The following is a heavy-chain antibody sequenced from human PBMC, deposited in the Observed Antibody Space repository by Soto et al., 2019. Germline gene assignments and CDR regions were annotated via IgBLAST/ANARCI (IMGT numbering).Heavy chain of an antibody. J-gene: IGHJ5*02. D-gene: IGHD3-3*01. V-gene: IGHV4-61*01. CDR3: TRHEAESGSNKPDP. CDR2: IYYTGNT. Sequence: QVQLQESGPGVVKPSDTLSVTCTVSGGSVSSRSHFWCWLRQPRGGGLRWMGYIYYTGNTNYSPSRTRRATLSVDKSRNKSSLRLSSATAAPPAMYYCTRHEAESGSNKPDPGGQEPRVPVSS. CDR1: GGSVSSRSHF.